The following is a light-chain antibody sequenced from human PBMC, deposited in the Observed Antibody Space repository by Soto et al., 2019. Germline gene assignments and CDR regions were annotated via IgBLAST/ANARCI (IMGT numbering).Light chain of an antibody. V-gene: IGLV1-40*01. CDR1: SSNFGAGYD. CDR3: KSYDSSLCREV. CDR2: TNT. J-gene: IGLJ1*01. Sequence: SVLTQPPSVSGAPGQRVTISCTGGSSNFGAGYDVHWYQQLPGTAPKLLIYTNTNRPSGVPDRFSGSKSGTSASLAITGLQAEHEADSYCKSYDSSLCREVFGAGTKVTVL.